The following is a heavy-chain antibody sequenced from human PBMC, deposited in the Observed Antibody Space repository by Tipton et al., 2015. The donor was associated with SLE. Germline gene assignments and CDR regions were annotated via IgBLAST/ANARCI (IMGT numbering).Heavy chain of an antibody. Sequence: TLSLTCTVSRYSISSGYYWGWMRQAPGKKLEWIGSFYHSANTYYNPSLTSRVTISADTSKNQFSLRLTSVTAADTALYYCGRARVGMGYVFDIWGQGTMVTVSS. CDR1: RYSISSGYY. CDR3: GRARVGMGYVFDI. D-gene: IGHD5-24*01. V-gene: IGHV4-38-2*02. J-gene: IGHJ3*02. CDR2: FYHSANT.